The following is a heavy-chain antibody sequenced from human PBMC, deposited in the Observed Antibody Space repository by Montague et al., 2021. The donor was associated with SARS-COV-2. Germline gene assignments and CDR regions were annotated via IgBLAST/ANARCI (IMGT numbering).Heavy chain of an antibody. CDR3: VGDVAETGTRFDP. D-gene: IGHD6-19*01. J-gene: IGHJ5*02. V-gene: IGHV3-74*01. Sequence: SRRLSCAASGFPFTNYWMHWVRQAPGKGLVWVSRINSDGRTTTYADSVKGRFTISRDNAENTVYLQMSSLRVEDTAVYHCVGDVAETGTRFDPWGQGTLVIVSS. CDR1: GFPFTNYW. CDR2: INSDGRTT.